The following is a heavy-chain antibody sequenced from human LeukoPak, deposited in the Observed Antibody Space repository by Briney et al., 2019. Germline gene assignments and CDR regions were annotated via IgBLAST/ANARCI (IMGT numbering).Heavy chain of an antibody. CDR1: GYTFTGYY. V-gene: IGHV1-2*02. CDR3: ARGVTARGFYYYMDI. Sequence: ASVKVSCKASGYTFTGYYMHWVRQAPGQGLEWMGWISPNSGGTNYAQKFQGRVTMTRDTSISTAYMELSSLRPDDTAVYSCARGVTARGFYYYMDIWGNGTTVTISS. D-gene: IGHD2-21*02. J-gene: IGHJ6*03. CDR2: ISPNSGGT.